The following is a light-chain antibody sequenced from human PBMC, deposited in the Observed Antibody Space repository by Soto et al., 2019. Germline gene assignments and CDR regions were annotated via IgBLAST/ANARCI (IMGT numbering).Light chain of an antibody. V-gene: IGLV2-23*01. Sequence: QSVLTQPASVSGSPGQSITISCTGANIDVGSYNLVSWYQQYPGKAPKLMIYEGNKRPSGVSNRFSGSKSGNTASLTISGLQAEDEADYYCCSYAGGSSWVFGGGTKLTVL. CDR1: NIDVGSYNL. J-gene: IGLJ3*02. CDR3: CSYAGGSSWV. CDR2: EGN.